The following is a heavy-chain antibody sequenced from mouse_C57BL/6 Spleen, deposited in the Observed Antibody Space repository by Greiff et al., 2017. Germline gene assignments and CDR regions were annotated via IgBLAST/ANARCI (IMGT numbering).Heavy chain of an antibody. V-gene: IGHV1-72*01. CDR3: AREGDDGYYGRFAY. CDR2: IDPNSGGT. CDR1: GYTFTSYW. J-gene: IGHJ3*01. D-gene: IGHD2-3*01. Sequence: VQLQQPGAELVKPGASVKLSCKASGYTFTSYWMQWVKQRPGQGLEWIGRIDPNSGGTKYNEKFKSKATLTVDKPSSTAYMQLSSLTSEDSAVYYCAREGDDGYYGRFAYWGQGTLVTVSA.